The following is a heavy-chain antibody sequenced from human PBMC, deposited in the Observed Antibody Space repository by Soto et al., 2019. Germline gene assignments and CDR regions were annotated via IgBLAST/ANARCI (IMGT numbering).Heavy chain of an antibody. CDR1: GGSISSGGYY. J-gene: IGHJ6*02. V-gene: IGHV4-31*03. CDR3: SRLGEDCSSSSCYLGYHYAMDV. CDR2: IYYSGRT. D-gene: IGHD2-2*01. Sequence: QVQLQESGPGLVKPSQTLSLTCSVSGGSISSGGYYWSWIRQHPGKGLEWIGYIYYSGRTFYNPSLNSRVSISVDTSKNQFSLKLSSVTAADAGVYYCSRLGEDCSSSSCYLGYHYAMDVWGQGTTVTVSS.